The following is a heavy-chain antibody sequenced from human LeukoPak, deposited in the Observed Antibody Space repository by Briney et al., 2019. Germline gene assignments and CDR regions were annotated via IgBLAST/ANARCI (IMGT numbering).Heavy chain of an antibody. D-gene: IGHD3-16*01. CDR1: GSSMSDYY. CDR3: ARGDYYDGGGRNWFDP. Sequence: SETLSLTCTVSGSSMSDYYWSFIRQPAGKGLEWIGRIHPGGTTYCNPALKSRDTMSVDTSQSQFSLKLTSMTAADTAVYFCARGDYYDGGGRNWFDPWGQGILVPVSS. J-gene: IGHJ5*02. CDR2: IHPGGTT. V-gene: IGHV4-4*07.